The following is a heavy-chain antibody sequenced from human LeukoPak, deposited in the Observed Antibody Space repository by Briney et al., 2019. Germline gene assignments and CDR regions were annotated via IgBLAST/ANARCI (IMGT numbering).Heavy chain of an antibody. CDR2: IKQDGSEK. D-gene: IGHD6-19*01. CDR1: GFTFSSYW. CDR3: ARDAHIAVAGSDY. Sequence: GGSLRLSCAASGFTFSSYWMSWVRQAPGKGLEWVANIKQDGSEKYYVDSVKGRFTISRDNAKNSLYLQMNSLRAEDTAVYYCARDAHIAVAGSDYWGQGTLVTVSS. J-gene: IGHJ4*02. V-gene: IGHV3-7*01.